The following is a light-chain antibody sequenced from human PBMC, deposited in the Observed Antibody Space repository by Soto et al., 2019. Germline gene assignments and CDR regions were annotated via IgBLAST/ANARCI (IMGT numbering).Light chain of an antibody. CDR1: QGIKNY. V-gene: IGKV3-15*01. J-gene: IGKJ1*01. CDR2: GAS. CDR3: QQYNSWPRT. Sequence: EIVMTQSPVTLSLSPGERATLSFMASQGIKNYLAWFQQKPGQAPRLLVYGASTRATTIPARFSGSGSGTEFTLSISSLQSEDFAVYYCQQYNSWPRTFGQGTKVDI.